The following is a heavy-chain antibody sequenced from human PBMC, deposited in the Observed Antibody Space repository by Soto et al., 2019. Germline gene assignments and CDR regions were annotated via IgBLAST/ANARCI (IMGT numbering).Heavy chain of an antibody. V-gene: IGHV4-59*07. CDR2: IYNSGST. CDR1: GDSISTYY. CDR3: ARGRFDYIWGSPAPYLDY. D-gene: IGHD3-16*01. J-gene: IGHJ4*02. Sequence: PSDTLSLTSTVSGDSISTYYWSWIRQPPGKGLEWIGYIYNSGSTKYNPSLKSRVTISVDTSKNHFSLKLNSVTAADTAVYYCARGRFDYIWGSPAPYLDYWGQVALVTVSS.